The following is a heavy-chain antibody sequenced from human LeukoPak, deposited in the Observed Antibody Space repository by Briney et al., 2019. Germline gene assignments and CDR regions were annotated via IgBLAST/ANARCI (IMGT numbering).Heavy chain of an antibody. CDR2: TNTNTGNP. CDR3: ASGPLRRYYDSSGYYPF. J-gene: IGHJ4*02. CDR1: GYTFTSYA. D-gene: IGHD3-22*01. V-gene: IGHV7-4-1*02. Sequence: ASVKVSCKASGYTFTSYAMNWVRQAPGQGLEWMGWTNTNTGNPTYAQGFTGRFVFSLDTSVSTAYLQISSLKAEDTAVYYCASGPLRRYYDSSGYYPFWGQGTLVTVSS.